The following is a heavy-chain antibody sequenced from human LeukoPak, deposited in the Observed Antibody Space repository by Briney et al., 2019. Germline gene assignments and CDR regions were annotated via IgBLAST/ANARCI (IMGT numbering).Heavy chain of an antibody. CDR3: ARKQGGQLVNTRRWFDP. CDR1: GGSFSDYY. Sequence: SETLSLTCAVYGGSFSDYYWSWIRQSPGKGLEWIGEINHSGNTYYNPPLKSRVTISLDTSKSQFSLKLTSVTAADTAVYYCARKQGGQLVNTRRWFDPWGQGTLVTVSS. CDR2: INHSGNT. D-gene: IGHD6-13*01. J-gene: IGHJ5*02. V-gene: IGHV4-34*01.